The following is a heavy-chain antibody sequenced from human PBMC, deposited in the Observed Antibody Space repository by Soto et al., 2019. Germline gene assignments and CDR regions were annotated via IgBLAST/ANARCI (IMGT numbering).Heavy chain of an antibody. Sequence: ASVKVSWEASGDGVTSYVVIWVRQAHGQGLEWMGWISAYNGNTIYAQKLQGRVTMTTDTSTSTAYMELRSLRSDDTAVYCCERGEDVLLFDYWGQGTLVTVSS. V-gene: IGHV1-18*01. J-gene: IGHJ4*02. CDR2: ISAYNGNT. D-gene: IGHD3-10*01. CDR1: GDGVTSYV. CDR3: ERGEDVLLFDY.